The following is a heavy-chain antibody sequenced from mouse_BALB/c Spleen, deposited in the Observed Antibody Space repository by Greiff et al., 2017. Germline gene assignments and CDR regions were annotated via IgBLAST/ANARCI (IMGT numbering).Heavy chain of an antibody. J-gene: IGHJ2*01. CDR3: TRGDY. CDR2: IYPGSGST. CDR1: GYTFTSYW. Sequence: LQQPGSELVRPGASVKLSCKASGYTFTSYWMHWVKQRPGQGLEWIGNIYPGSGSTNYDEKVKSKATLTVDTSSSTAYMQLSSLTSEDSAVYYCTRGDYWGQGTTLTVSS. V-gene: IGHV1S22*01.